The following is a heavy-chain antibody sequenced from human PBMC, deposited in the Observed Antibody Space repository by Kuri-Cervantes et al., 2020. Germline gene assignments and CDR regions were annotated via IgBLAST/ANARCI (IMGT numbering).Heavy chain of an antibody. CDR3: AKLAPAGDDY. D-gene: IGHD3-10*01. CDR2: IRYDGSNK. V-gene: IGHV3-30*02. CDR1: GFTFSSYG. J-gene: IGHJ4*02. Sequence: GESLKISCAASGFTFSSYGMHWVRQAPGKGLEWVAFIRYDGSNKYYADSVKGRFTISRDNSKNTLYLQMNSLRAEDTAVYYCAKLAPAGDDYWGQGTLVTVSS.